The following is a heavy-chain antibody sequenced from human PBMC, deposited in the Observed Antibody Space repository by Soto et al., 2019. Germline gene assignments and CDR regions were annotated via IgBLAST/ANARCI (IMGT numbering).Heavy chain of an antibody. V-gene: IGHV4-4*02. J-gene: IGHJ3*02. Sequence: SETLSLTCAVSGGSISSSNWWSWVRQPPGKGLEWIGEIYHSGSTNYNPSLKSRVTISVDKSKNQFSLKLSSVTAADTAVYYCALVGIAAAGMEAFDIWAQRTMDTGSS. CDR1: GGSISSSNW. D-gene: IGHD6-13*01. CDR2: IYHSGST. CDR3: ALVGIAAAGMEAFDI.